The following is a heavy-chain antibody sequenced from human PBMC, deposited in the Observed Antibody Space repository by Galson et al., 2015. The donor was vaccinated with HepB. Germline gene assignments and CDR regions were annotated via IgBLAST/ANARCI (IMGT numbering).Heavy chain of an antibody. Sequence: QSGAEVKRPGESLKISCKGSGYSFTSYSIGWVRQMPGKGLEWMGIIYPGDSDTRYSPSFQGQVTISADKSISTAYLQWSGLKASDTAMYYCARRGEVDTAMGDAFDIWGQGTMVTVSS. CDR1: GYSFTSYS. D-gene: IGHD5-18*01. CDR3: ARRGEVDTAMGDAFDI. CDR2: IYPGDSDT. V-gene: IGHV5-51*01. J-gene: IGHJ3*02.